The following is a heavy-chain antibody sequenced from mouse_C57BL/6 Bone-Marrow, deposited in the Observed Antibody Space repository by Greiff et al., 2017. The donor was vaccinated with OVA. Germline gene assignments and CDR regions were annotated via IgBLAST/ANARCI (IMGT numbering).Heavy chain of an antibody. CDR2: INPSSGYP. CDR1: GYTFTSYT. CDR3: TGSYWYFDV. V-gene: IGHV1-4*01. J-gene: IGHJ1*03. D-gene: IGHD1-1*01. Sequence: QVQLKQSGAELARPGASVKMSCKASGYTFTSYTMHWVKQRPGQGLEWIGYINPSSGYPKYNQKFKDKATLTADTSSSTAYMQLSSLTSEDSAVYYCTGSYWYFDVWGTGTTVTVSS.